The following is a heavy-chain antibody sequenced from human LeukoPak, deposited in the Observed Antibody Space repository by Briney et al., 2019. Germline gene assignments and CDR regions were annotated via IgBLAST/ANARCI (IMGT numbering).Heavy chain of an antibody. J-gene: IGHJ3*02. CDR1: GFTFSSYW. Sequence: GGSLRLSCAASGFTFSSYWMSWVRQAPGKGLEWVANIKQDGSEKYYVGSVEGRFTISRDNAKNSLYLQMNSLRAEDTAVYYCAREGDDSDAFDIWGQGTMVTVSS. CDR3: AREGDDSDAFDI. D-gene: IGHD3-10*01. V-gene: IGHV3-7*03. CDR2: IKQDGSEK.